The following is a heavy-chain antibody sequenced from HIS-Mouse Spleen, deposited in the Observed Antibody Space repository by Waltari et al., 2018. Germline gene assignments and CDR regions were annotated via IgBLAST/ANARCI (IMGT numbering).Heavy chain of an antibody. CDR1: GGSISSYY. CDR2: IYYSGST. D-gene: IGHD3-3*01. CDR3: ARLGGVVTNPHYYYYYGMDV. J-gene: IGHJ6*02. Sequence: QVQLQESGPGLVKPSETLSLTCTVSGGSISSYYWSWIRQPPGKGLEWIGYIYYSGSTNYNPSLKSRVTISVDTSKNQFSLKLSSVTAADTAVYYCARLGGVVTNPHYYYYYGMDVWGQGTTVTVSS. V-gene: IGHV4-59*08.